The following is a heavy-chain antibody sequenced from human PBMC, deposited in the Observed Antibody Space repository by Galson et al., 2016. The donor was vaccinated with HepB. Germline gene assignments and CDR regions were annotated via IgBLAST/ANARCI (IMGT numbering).Heavy chain of an antibody. Sequence: CAISGDSVSSKKAAWNWSRQSPSRGLEWLGRTYYRSKWSNDYAISVKSRITINPDTSKNQFSLQLNSVTPDDTAVYYCARSDGSSWLYDYWGQGTLVTVSS. V-gene: IGHV6-1*01. CDR1: GDSVSSKKAA. D-gene: IGHD6-13*01. CDR2: TYYRSKWSN. J-gene: IGHJ4*02. CDR3: ARSDGSSWLYDY.